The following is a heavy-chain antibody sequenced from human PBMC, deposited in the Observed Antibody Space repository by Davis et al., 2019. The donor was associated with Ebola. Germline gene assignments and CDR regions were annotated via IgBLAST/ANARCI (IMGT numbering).Heavy chain of an antibody. Sequence: ASVKVSCKASGYTFTGYYMHWVRQAPGQGLEWMGWINPNSGGTNYAQKFQGRVTITADKSTSTAYMELSSLRSEDTAVYYCAITIFGVVIIDYYFDYWGQGTLVTVSS. CDR3: AITIFGVVIIDYYFDY. V-gene: IGHV1-2*02. CDR2: INPNSGGT. J-gene: IGHJ4*02. CDR1: GYTFTGYY. D-gene: IGHD3-3*01.